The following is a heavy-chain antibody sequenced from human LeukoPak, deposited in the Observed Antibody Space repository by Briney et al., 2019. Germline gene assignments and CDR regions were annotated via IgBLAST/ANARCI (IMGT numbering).Heavy chain of an antibody. CDR1: GYGFTSYW. J-gene: IGHJ5*02. Sequence: GESLKISCKGSGYGFTSYWIGWVRQMPGKGLEWMGIIYPGDSDTRYSPSFQGQVTISADKSISTAYLQWSSLKASDTAMYYCARKLYDSSGYNNWFDPWGQGTLVTVSS. CDR3: ARKLYDSSGYNNWFDP. V-gene: IGHV5-51*01. D-gene: IGHD3-22*01. CDR2: IYPGDSDT.